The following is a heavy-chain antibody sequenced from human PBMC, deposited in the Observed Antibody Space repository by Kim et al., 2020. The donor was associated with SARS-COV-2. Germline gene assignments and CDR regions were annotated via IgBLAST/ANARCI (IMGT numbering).Heavy chain of an antibody. D-gene: IGHD1-26*01. CDR1: GYTFTSYF. CDR2: INTSDGIT. CDR3: TKYSGRNPFDY. J-gene: IGHJ4*02. Sequence: ASVKVSCKASGYTFTSYFMHWVRQAPGQGLEWMGIINTSDGITNYAQKFQGRVTVTRYTSTSTVYMELSSLRSEDTAVYYCTKYSGRNPFDYWGQGTLVT. V-gene: IGHV1-46*01.